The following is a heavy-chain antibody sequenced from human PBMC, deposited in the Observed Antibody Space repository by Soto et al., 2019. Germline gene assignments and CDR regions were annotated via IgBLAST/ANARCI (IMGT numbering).Heavy chain of an antibody. CDR3: ARDKNDFWSGYFVPTFDY. CDR2: IKQEGSEK. D-gene: IGHD3-3*01. CDR1: GFTFSSYW. J-gene: IGHJ4*02. Sequence: EVQLVESGGGLVQPGGSLRLSCAASGFTFSSYWMSWVRQAPGKGLEWVANIKQEGSEKYYVDSVKGRFTISRDNAKNSLYLQMNGLRAEDTAVYYCARDKNDFWSGYFVPTFDYWGQGTLVTVAS. V-gene: IGHV3-7*01.